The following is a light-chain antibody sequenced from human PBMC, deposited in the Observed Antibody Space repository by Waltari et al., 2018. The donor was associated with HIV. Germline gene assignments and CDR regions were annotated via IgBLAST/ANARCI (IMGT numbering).Light chain of an antibody. CDR3: AAWDDSLKGYV. CDR1: SSNIGKNT. Sequence: QSVLTQPPSASGTPGQRVTISCSGSSSNIGKNTVNWYQQLPGTAPKLLIYRNNLRPAGFPDLFSCSNSGTSASLAISGLQSEDEADYYCAAWDDSLKGYVFGPGTEVSVL. CDR2: RNN. V-gene: IGLV1-44*01. J-gene: IGLJ1*01.